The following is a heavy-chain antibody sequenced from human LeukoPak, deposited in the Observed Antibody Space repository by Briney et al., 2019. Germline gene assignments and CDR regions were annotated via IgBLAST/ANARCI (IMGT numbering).Heavy chain of an antibody. Sequence: GGSLRLSCAAPGFTFSSYAMSWVRQAPGKGLEWVSGISWNSGSIGYADSVKGRFTISRDNAKNSLYLQMNSLRAEDTALYYCATGGGYCGGDCYRDYWGQGTLVTVSS. CDR3: ATGGGYCGGDCYRDY. D-gene: IGHD2-21*02. V-gene: IGHV3-9*01. CDR2: ISWNSGSI. J-gene: IGHJ4*02. CDR1: GFTFSSYA.